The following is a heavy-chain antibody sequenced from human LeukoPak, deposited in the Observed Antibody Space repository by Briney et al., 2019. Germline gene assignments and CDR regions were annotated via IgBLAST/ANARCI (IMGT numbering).Heavy chain of an antibody. CDR1: GFTFSNYA. D-gene: IGHD2-21*02. Sequence: PGGSLRLSCAASGFTFSNYAMNWVRQAPGKGLEYVSDISSNGGSTNYANSVKGRFTISRDNSKNTLYLQMGSLRAEDMAVYYCARDGGTYCGGDCYGDWGQGTLVTLSS. J-gene: IGHJ4*02. CDR3: ARDGGTYCGGDCYGD. CDR2: ISSNGGST. V-gene: IGHV3-64*01.